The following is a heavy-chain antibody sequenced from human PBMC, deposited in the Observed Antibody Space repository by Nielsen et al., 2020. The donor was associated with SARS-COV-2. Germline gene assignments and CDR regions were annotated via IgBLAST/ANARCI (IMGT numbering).Heavy chain of an antibody. J-gene: IGHJ3*02. V-gene: IGHV1-69*13. Sequence: SVKVSCKASGGTFSSYAISWVRQAPGQGLEWMGGIIPIFGTANYAQKFQGRVTITADESTSTAYMELSSLRSEDTAVYYCARGLLYGQGLWEAFDIWGQGTMVTVSS. CDR1: GGTFSSYA. D-gene: IGHD1-26*01. CDR2: IIPIFGTA. CDR3: ARGLLYGQGLWEAFDI.